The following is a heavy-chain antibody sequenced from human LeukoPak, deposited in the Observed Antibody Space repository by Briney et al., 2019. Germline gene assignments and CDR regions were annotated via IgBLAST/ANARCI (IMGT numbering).Heavy chain of an antibody. V-gene: IGHV7-4-1*02. Sequence: GASVKVSCKASGYTFTSYAMYWVRQAPGQGLEWMGWINTNTGKPTYAQAFTGRFVFSLDTSVSTAYLQISSPKAEDTAVYYCARDAKDAGYSSSWYPYYYYYMDVWGKGTTVTVSS. CDR2: INTNTGKP. CDR1: GYTFTSYA. CDR3: ARDAKDAGYSSSWYPYYYYYMDV. D-gene: IGHD6-13*01. J-gene: IGHJ6*03.